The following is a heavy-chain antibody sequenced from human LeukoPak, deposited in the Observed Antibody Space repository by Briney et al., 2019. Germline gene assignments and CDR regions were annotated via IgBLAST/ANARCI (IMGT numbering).Heavy chain of an antibody. CDR2: IYYSGST. D-gene: IGHD6-13*01. CDR1: GGSVSSSSYY. Sequence: SETLSLICTVSGGSVSSSSYYWGWIRQPPGKGLGWIGSIYYSGSTYYNPSLKSRVTISVDTSKNQFSLKLSSVTAADTAVYYCARPGIAAAGTSTYYYYMDVWGKGTTVTVSS. V-gene: IGHV4-39*01. J-gene: IGHJ6*03. CDR3: ARPGIAAAGTSTYYYYMDV.